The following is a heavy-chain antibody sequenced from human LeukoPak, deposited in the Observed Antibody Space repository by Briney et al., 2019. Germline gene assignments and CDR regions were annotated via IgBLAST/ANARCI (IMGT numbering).Heavy chain of an antibody. Sequence: GGSLRLSCAASGFTFSSYEMNWVRQAPGKGLEWVSYTSSSGSTIYYADSVKGRFTISRDNAKKSLYLQMNSLRAEDTAVYYCARDGTGVVVPAAMGGFDIWGQGTMVTVSS. D-gene: IGHD2-2*01. CDR3: ARDGTGVVVPAAMGGFDI. J-gene: IGHJ3*02. CDR2: TSSSGSTI. CDR1: GFTFSSYE. V-gene: IGHV3-48*03.